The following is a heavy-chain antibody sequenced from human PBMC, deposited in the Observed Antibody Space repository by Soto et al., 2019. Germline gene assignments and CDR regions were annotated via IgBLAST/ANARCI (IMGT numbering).Heavy chain of an antibody. Sequence: SETLALASTASGGSISSSGYDGGWIRKPPGKGLEWIGSIYYSGSTYYNPSLKSRVTISVDTSKNQFSLKLSSVTAADTAVYYCARLLEEDVWYYYYYMDVWGKGTTVTVSS. V-gene: IGHV4-39*01. CDR3: ARLLEEDVWYYYYYMDV. J-gene: IGHJ6*03. CDR2: IYYSGST. D-gene: IGHD3-16*01. CDR1: GGSISSSGYD.